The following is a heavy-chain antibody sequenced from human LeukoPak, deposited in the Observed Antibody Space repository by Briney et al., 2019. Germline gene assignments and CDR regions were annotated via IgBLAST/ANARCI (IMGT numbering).Heavy chain of an antibody. CDR2: IKANSGGT. J-gene: IGHJ4*02. V-gene: IGHV1-2*02. Sequence: GASVKVSCKASGYTFTVYYMNWGCQAPGQGREWMGWIKANSGGTNYAQKFQGRVTMTRDTSISTAYMELSRLRSEDTAVYYCARERTLTSCYDYWGQGTLVTVSS. CDR3: ARERTLTSCYDY. CDR1: GYTFTVYY. D-gene: IGHD2-15*01.